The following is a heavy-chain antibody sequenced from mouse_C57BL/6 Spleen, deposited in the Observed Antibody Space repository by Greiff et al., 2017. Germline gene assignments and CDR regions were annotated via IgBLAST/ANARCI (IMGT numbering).Heavy chain of an antibody. J-gene: IGHJ1*03. CDR1: GFTFTDYY. CDR3: ARSESYWYFEV. V-gene: IGHV7-3*01. CDR2: IRNKANGYTT. Sequence: EVQGVESGGGLVQPGGSLSLSCAASGFTFTDYYMSWVRQPPGKALEWLGFIRNKANGYTTEYSGAVKGRFTISRDNSQSILYLQMNALRAEDSATYYCARSESYWYFEVWGTGTTVTVSS.